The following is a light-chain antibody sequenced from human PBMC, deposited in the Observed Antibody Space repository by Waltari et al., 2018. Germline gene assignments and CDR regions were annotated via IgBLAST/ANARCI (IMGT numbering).Light chain of an antibody. J-gene: IGLJ1*01. CDR2: QDT. CDR3: QAWASSNYV. V-gene: IGLV3-1*01. Sequence: SYVLTQSPSVSVSPGQTVTITCSGDHLGEKYVSWYQQKPGQSPVLVIFQDTKWPSGIPARFSGSMSGDTATLTIGGTQPVDEADYFCQAWASSNYVFASGTKVTVL. CDR1: HLGEKY.